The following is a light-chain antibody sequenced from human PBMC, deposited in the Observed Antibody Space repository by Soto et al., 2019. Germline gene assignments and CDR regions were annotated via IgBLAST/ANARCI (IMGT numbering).Light chain of an antibody. CDR2: GAS. J-gene: IGKJ4*01. V-gene: IGKV3-20*01. Sequence: EIVLTQSPGTLSLSPGERVTLSCRASQSVSSSYLAWYQQKPGQTPRLLIYGASSRATGIPDRFSGSGSGTDFTLTISRLEPEDFAVYYCQQYVSSPPLTFGGGTKVEI. CDR3: QQYVSSPPLT. CDR1: QSVSSSY.